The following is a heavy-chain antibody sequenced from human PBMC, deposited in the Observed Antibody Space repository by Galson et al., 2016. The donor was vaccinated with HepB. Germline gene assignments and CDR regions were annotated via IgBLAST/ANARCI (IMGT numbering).Heavy chain of an antibody. CDR2: ISGRGGGT. CDR1: GFSFSSYA. Sequence: SLRLSCAASGFSFSSYAMSWVRQAPGTGLEWVSLISGRGGGTNYEESVMGRFTISRDNSKNILFLQTKSLRAEDTSVYYCAKYIWIWFGSGTPGFFDCWGQGTLVTVSS. J-gene: IGHJ4*02. CDR3: AKYIWIWFGSGTPGFFDC. V-gene: IGHV3-23*01. D-gene: IGHD3-10*01.